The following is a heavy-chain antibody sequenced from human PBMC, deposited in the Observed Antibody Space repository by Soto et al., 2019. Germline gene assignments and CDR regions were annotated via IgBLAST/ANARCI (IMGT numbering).Heavy chain of an antibody. CDR1: GFTFGDYA. Sequence: GGSLRLSCTASGFTFGDYAMSWFRQAPGKGLEWVGFIRSKAYGGTTEYAASVKGRFTISRDDSKSIAYLQMNSLKTEDTAVYYCTRDGSRSAQYYDFWSGYYFSSIWFDPWGQGTLVTVSS. V-gene: IGHV3-49*03. D-gene: IGHD3-3*01. CDR3: TRDGSRSAQYYDFWSGYYFSSIWFDP. CDR2: IRSKAYGGTT. J-gene: IGHJ5*02.